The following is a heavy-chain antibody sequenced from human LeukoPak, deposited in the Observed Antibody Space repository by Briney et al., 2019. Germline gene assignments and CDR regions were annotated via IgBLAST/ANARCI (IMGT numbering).Heavy chain of an antibody. CDR3: ARDGGYDFWSGYVIDY. V-gene: IGHV3-64*01. CDR1: GFTFSSYA. Sequence: PGGSLRLSCAASGFTFSSYAMNWVRQAPGKGLEYVSAISSNGGSTYYANSVRGRFTISRDNSKNTLYLQMGSLRAEDMAVYYCARDGGYDFWSGYVIDYWGQGTLVTVSS. D-gene: IGHD3-3*01. CDR2: ISSNGGST. J-gene: IGHJ4*02.